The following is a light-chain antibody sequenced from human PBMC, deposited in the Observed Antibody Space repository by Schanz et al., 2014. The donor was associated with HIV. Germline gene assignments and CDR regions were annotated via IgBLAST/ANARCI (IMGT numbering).Light chain of an antibody. V-gene: IGKV1-27*01. Sequence: DIQMTQSPSSLSASVGDRVTLTCRASQGISNYLAWYQQKPGKVPKLLIYAASSSQSGVPSRFSGSGSGTDFTLTISSLQPEDFATYYCQQANSFPWTFGQGTKVEIK. CDR2: AAS. J-gene: IGKJ1*01. CDR3: QQANSFPWT. CDR1: QGISNY.